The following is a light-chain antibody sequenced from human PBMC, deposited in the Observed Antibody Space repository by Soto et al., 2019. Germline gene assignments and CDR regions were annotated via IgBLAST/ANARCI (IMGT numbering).Light chain of an antibody. CDR1: QSITNNY. Sequence: EIVFTQSPGTLSLSPGESATLSCRASQSITNNYLAWYQQKPGRAHRLLIYGASSRATGIPDRFSGSGSGTDFTLTISRLEPEDFAMYECQQYGYLVTFGGGTKVELK. CDR2: GAS. J-gene: IGKJ4*01. V-gene: IGKV3-20*01. CDR3: QQYGYLVT.